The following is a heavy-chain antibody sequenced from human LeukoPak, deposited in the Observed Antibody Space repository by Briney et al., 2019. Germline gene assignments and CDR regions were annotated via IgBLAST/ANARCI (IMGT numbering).Heavy chain of an antibody. CDR3: ARGLWWELKSFDY. CDR1: GGTFNSYA. CDR2: IIPMSDTA. V-gene: IGHV1-69*06. Sequence: VKVSCKASGGTFNSYAISWVRQAPGQGLEWMGGIIPMSDTANYPQKFRGRLTITADIPTSTVYMELSSLRSEDTAVYYCARGLWWELKSFDYWGQGTLVTVSS. J-gene: IGHJ4*02. D-gene: IGHD2-15*01.